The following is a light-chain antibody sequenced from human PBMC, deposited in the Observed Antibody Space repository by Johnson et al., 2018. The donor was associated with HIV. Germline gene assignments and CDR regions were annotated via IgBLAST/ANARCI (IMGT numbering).Light chain of an antibody. J-gene: IGLJ1*01. CDR3: GTWDSSLSAYV. CDR1: SSNIGNNF. V-gene: IGLV1-51*01. CDR2: DNN. Sequence: QSVLTQPPSVSAAPGQKVTRSYSGSSSNIGNNFVSWFRQLPLRAPKVLIYDNNKRPSGIPDRFSGSKSGTSATLGITGLQTGDEADYYCGTWDSSLSAYVFGTGTNVTVL.